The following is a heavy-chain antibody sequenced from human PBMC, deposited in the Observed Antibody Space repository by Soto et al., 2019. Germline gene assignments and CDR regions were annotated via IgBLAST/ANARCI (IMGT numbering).Heavy chain of an antibody. D-gene: IGHD5-12*01. Sequence: SETLSLTCTVSGGSINTFYWSWVRQPAGKGLEWIGRIFSSGSTSFNPSLESRVAMSVDTSKNHFSLNLSSVTAADMAVYYCAREGSYSAYNFAHGIQLWSFDFWGQGALGTVSS. CDR3: AREGSYSAYNFAHGIQLWSFDF. CDR1: GGSINTFY. J-gene: IGHJ4*02. V-gene: IGHV4-4*07. CDR2: IFSSGST.